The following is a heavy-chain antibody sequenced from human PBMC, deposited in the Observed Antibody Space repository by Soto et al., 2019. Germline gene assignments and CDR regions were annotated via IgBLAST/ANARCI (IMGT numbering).Heavy chain of an antibody. CDR1: GYTFTSYG. D-gene: IGHD2-2*02. V-gene: IGHV1-18*01. CDR3: ARVIVVVPAAIRHVWFDP. CDR2: ISAYNGNT. Sequence: ASVKVSCKASGYTFTSYGISWVRQAPGQGLEWMGWISAYNGNTNYAQKLQGRVTMTTDTSTSTAYMELRSLRSDDTAVYYCARVIVVVPAAIRHVWFDPWGQGTLVTVSS. J-gene: IGHJ5*02.